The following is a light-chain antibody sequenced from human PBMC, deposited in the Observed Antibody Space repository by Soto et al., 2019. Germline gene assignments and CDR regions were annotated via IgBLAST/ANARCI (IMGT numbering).Light chain of an antibody. Sequence: DIQLTQSLSSISASACDTVTITCQASQDIRNGLVWYQQKPGKAPKRLIYAASSLQSGVPSRFSGSGSGTEFTLTISSLQPEDFATYYCLQHNTYPWTVGKGTKVDIK. CDR2: AAS. V-gene: IGKV1-17*01. J-gene: IGKJ1*01. CDR3: LQHNTYPWT. CDR1: QDIRNG.